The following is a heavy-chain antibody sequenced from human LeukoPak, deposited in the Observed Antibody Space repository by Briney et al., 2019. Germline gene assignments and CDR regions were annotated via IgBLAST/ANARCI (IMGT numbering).Heavy chain of an antibody. CDR2: INTNTGNP. D-gene: IGHD6-19*01. J-gene: IGHJ4*02. Sequence: ASVKVSCKASGYTFTIYPMIWVRQAPGQGLEWMGWINTNTGNPTYAQGLTGRFVFSLDTSVSTAYVQITSLQAEDTAMYYCARGGYSRGQGSPFDYWGQGTLVTVSS. V-gene: IGHV7-4-1*02. CDR1: GYTFTIYP. CDR3: ARGGYSRGQGSPFDY.